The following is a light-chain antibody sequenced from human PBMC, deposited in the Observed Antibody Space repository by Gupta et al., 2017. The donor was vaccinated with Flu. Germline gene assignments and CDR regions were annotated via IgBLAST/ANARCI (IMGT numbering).Light chain of an antibody. Sequence: QSALTQPASVSGSPGQSITISCTGTSSDVGGYNYVSWYQQHPGKAPKLMIFAVTNRPSGVSNRFSGSKSGNTASLIISGRLPEDEADYYCTSYTSDNTLVFGGGTTLTVL. CDR1: SSDVGGYNY. CDR2: AVT. CDR3: TSYTSDNTLV. V-gene: IGLV2-14*01. J-gene: IGLJ3*02.